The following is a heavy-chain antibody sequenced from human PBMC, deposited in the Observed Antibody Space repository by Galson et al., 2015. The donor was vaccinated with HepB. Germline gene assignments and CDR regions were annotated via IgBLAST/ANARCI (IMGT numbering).Heavy chain of an antibody. V-gene: IGHV1-24*01. J-gene: IGHJ6*02. Sequence: SVKVSCKVSGYTLTELSMHWVRQAPGKGLEWMGGFDPEDGETVYAQKFQGRVTMTEDTSTDTAYMELSSLRSEDTAVYYCATSMVRGVMGYYYYGMDAWGQGTTVTVSS. CDR2: FDPEDGET. CDR3: ATSMVRGVMGYYYYGMDA. CDR1: GYTLTELS. D-gene: IGHD3-10*01.